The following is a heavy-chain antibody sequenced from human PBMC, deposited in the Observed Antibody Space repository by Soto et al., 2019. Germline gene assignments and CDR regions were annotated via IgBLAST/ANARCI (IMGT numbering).Heavy chain of an antibody. D-gene: IGHD6-13*01. CDR3: ARRPSSSSWYRAFDI. CDR2: IYYSGST. CDR1: GGSISSYY. Sequence: QVQLQESGPGLVKPSETLSLTCTVSGGSISSYYWSWIRQPPGKGLEWIGYIYYSGSTNYNPSLKSRVTISVDASKNQFSLKLSSVTAADTAVYYCARRPSSSSWYRAFDIWGQGTMVTVSS. V-gene: IGHV4-59*01. J-gene: IGHJ3*02.